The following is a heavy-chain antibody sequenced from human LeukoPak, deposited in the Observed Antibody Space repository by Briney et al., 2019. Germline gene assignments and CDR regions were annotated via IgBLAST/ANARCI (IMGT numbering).Heavy chain of an antibody. D-gene: IGHD3-10*01. CDR2: FIPSDGST. CDR3: ARGKVVTMVRGVIITYFDY. CDR1: GYSFTRYF. Sequence: GASVKVSCKASGYSFTRYFIHWVRQAPGQGLEWMGIFIPSDGSTSYAQKFQGRVTMTRDMSTSTVYMELSSLRSEDTAVYYCARGKVVTMVRGVIITYFDYWGQGTLVTVSS. J-gene: IGHJ4*02. V-gene: IGHV1-46*01.